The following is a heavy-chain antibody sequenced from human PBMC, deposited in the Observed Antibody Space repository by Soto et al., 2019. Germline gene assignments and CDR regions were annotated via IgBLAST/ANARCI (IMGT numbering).Heavy chain of an antibody. D-gene: IGHD3-22*01. J-gene: IGHJ1*01. CDR3: ARDFGRYLYYSSGDEH. V-gene: IGHV3-21*03. CDR1: GFAFSDYS. Sequence: EVQLVESGGGLVKPAGSLRLSCVASGFAFSDYSMNWVRQAPGKGLEWVSYISSNSRSIYYADSVKGRFTISRDNARNSVILPMNSLRDADTSVYNSARDFGRYLYYSSGDEHWGQGTLVTVSS. CDR2: ISSNSRSI.